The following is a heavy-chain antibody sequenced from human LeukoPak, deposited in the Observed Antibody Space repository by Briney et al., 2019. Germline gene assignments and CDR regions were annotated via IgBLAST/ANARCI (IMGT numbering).Heavy chain of an antibody. CDR2: INHSGST. D-gene: IGHD3-22*01. V-gene: IGHV4-34*01. J-gene: IGHJ4*02. Sequence: PSETLSLTCTVSGGSISNYYWSWIRQPPGKGLEWIGEINHSGSTNYNPSLKSRVTISVDTSKNQFSLKLSSVTAADTAVYYCARARDDSSGYYYVTVDYWGQGTLVTVSS. CDR1: GGSISNYY. CDR3: ARARDDSSGYYYVTVDY.